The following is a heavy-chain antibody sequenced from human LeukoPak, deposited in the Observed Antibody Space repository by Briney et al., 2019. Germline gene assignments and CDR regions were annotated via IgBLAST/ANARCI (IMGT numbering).Heavy chain of an antibody. D-gene: IGHD1-26*01. J-gene: IGHJ4*02. Sequence: GGSLRLFCAASGFTFDDYGMSWVRQAPGKGLEWVSGINWNGGSTGYADSVKGRFTISRDNAKNSLYLQMNSLRAEDTASYYCARDGGSYSDYWGQGTLVTVSS. CDR3: ARDGGSYSDY. CDR2: INWNGGST. CDR1: GFTFDDYG. V-gene: IGHV3-20*04.